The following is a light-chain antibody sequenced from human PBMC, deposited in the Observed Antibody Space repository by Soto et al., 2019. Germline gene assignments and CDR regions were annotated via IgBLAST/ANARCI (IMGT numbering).Light chain of an antibody. J-gene: IGKJ4*01. V-gene: IGKV3-20*01. CDR2: GAS. CDR3: FQYSGTLAHS. CDR1: QTVSSSF. Sequence: EIVLTQSPGTLSLSPGESATLSCRASQTVSSSFLAWYQQKRGQAPRLLIYGASTRATGVPDRFSGSGSGTDFTLTISELEPEDVAIYYCFQYSGTLAHSFGGGTRVELK.